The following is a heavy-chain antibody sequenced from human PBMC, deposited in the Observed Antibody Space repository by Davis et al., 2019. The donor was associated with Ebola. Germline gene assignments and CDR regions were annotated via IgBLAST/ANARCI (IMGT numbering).Heavy chain of an antibody. Sequence: GSLRLSCAASGFTFNTYAMSWVRQPPGKGLEWIGMSSHGGITDYNPSLRSRVTVSVDTSKNQFSLRLDAVTAADTATYYCARTTKTSITDSGLGYTYFDPWGQGTLVTVSS. CDR1: GFTFNTYA. CDR3: ARTTKTSITDSGLGYTYFDP. CDR2: SSHGGIT. D-gene: IGHD2-21*02. V-gene: IGHV4-34*08. J-gene: IGHJ5*02.